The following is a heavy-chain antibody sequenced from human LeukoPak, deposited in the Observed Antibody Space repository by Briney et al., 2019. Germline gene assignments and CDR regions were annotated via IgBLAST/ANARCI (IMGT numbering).Heavy chain of an antibody. CDR3: ARGRRYCSGGSCYLRRYYYMDV. Sequence: APVKVSCKASGYAFTSYDINWVRQATGQGLEWMGWMNPNSGNTGYAQKFQGRVTITRNTSISTAYMELSSLRSEDTAVYYCARGRRYCSGGSCYLRRYYYMDVWGKGTTVTVSS. V-gene: IGHV1-8*03. J-gene: IGHJ6*03. CDR2: MNPNSGNT. CDR1: GYAFTSYD. D-gene: IGHD2-15*01.